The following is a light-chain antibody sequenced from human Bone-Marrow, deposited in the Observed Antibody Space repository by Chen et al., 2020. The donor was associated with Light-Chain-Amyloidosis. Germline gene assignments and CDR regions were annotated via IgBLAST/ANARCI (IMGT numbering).Light chain of an antibody. CDR1: RSNIGINH. J-gene: IGLJ3*02. Sequence: QSVLTQPPSASGTPGQRITIPCPGSRSNIGINHVEWYQQLPGTAPKLFMYKSDQRPSGVPDRFACSKSGGSASLAISGLRSEDEADYYCAAWDDRLNGWVFGGGTKLTVL. V-gene: IGLV1-47*01. CDR2: KSD. CDR3: AAWDDRLNGWV.